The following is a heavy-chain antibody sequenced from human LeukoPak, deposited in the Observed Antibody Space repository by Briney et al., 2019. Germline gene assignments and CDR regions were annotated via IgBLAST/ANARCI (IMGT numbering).Heavy chain of an antibody. D-gene: IGHD6-13*01. V-gene: IGHV4-59*01. J-gene: IGHJ4*02. Sequence: PSETLSLTCTVSGGSISSYYWSWIRQPPGKGLEWIGYIYYSGSTNYNLSLKSRVTISVDTSKNQFSLKLSSVTAADTAVYYCARSAAAAGKSFDYWGQGTLVTVSS. CDR3: ARSAAAAGKSFDY. CDR1: GGSISSYY. CDR2: IYYSGST.